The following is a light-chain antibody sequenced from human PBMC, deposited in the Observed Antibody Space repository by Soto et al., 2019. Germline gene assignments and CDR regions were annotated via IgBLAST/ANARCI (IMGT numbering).Light chain of an antibody. CDR1: SSDVGDYKY. J-gene: IGLJ1*01. CDR2: EVS. Sequence: QSALTQPASVSGAPGQSVTISCTGTSSDVGDYKYVSWYQKHPGRAPKALIYEVSNRPSNVSLRFSGSKSGTTAFLTISGLQAADEADYYCSSFINRSTIVFGSGTKLTVL. CDR3: SSFINRSTIV. V-gene: IGLV2-14*01.